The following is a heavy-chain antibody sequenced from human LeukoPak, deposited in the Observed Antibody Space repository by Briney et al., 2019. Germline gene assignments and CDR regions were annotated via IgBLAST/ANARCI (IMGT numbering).Heavy chain of an antibody. CDR2: ISGSGGST. D-gene: IGHD3-10*01. V-gene: IGHV3-23*01. CDR1: GFTFSSYA. J-gene: IGHJ6*02. CDR3: AEVVGWFGDLITPIDYYYYYGMDV. Sequence: QPGGSLRLSCAASGFTFSSYAMSWVRRAPGKGLEWVSAISGSGGSTYYADSVKGRFTISRDNSKNTLYLQMNSLRAEDTAVYYCAEVVGWFGDLITPIDYYYYYGMDVWGQGTTVTVSS.